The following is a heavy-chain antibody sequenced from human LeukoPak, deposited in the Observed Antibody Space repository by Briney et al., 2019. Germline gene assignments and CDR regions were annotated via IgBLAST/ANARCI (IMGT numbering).Heavy chain of an antibody. D-gene: IGHD3-3*01. CDR3: ARAGSIFGVINWFDP. CDR2: FDPEDGET. Sequence: GASVKVSCKVSGYTLTELSMHWVRQAPGKGLEWMGGFDPEDGETIYAQKFQGRVTMTRDTSISTAYMELSRLRSDDTAVYSCARAGSIFGVINWFDPWGKGTLVTVSS. V-gene: IGHV1-24*01. CDR1: GYTLTELS. J-gene: IGHJ5*02.